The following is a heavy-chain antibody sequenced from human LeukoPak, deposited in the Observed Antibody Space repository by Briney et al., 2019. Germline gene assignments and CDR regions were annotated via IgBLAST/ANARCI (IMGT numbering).Heavy chain of an antibody. Sequence: SVKVSCKASGGTFSTYAINWVRQAPGQGLEWMGRIIPIIGTTNYSQKFQGRVTITADKSTSTAYMELSSLKSEDTAVYYCVRRSLDGFDIWGQGTMVTVSS. CDR1: GGTFSTYA. J-gene: IGHJ3*02. CDR2: IIPIIGTT. V-gene: IGHV1-69*04. CDR3: VRRSLDGFDI.